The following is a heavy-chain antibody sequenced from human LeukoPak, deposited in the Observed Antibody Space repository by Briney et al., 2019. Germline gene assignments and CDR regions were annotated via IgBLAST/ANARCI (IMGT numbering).Heavy chain of an antibody. J-gene: IGHJ5*02. CDR2: IYSGGST. CDR3: ARDHYDFWSGYYTHNWFDP. D-gene: IGHD3-3*01. Sequence: PGGSLRLSCAASGFTVSSNYMSWVRQAPGKGLEWVSIIYSGGSTYYADSVKGRFTISRDNAKNSLYLQMNSLRAEDTALYYCARDHYDFWSGYYTHNWFDPWGQGTLVTVSS. CDR1: GFTVSSNY. V-gene: IGHV3-53*01.